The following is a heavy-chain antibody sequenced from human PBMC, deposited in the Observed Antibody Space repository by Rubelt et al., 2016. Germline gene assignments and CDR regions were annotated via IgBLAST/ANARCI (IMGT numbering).Heavy chain of an antibody. CDR1: GASISSYY. CDR3: AYSSGYDDEYFQH. J-gene: IGHJ1*01. D-gene: IGHD3-22*01. V-gene: IGHV4-59*01. CDR2: FYHTGST. Sequence: LQKPSETLSLTCSVSGASISSYYWSWIRQPPGKGLEWFASFYHTGSTTYTPSLKRRVTMSVDTSRNQFSLQVRSVTAADTAVYYCAYSSGYDDEYFQHWGQGTLVTVSS.